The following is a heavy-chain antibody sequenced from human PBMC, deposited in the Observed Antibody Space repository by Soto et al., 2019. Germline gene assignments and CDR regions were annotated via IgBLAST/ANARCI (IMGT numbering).Heavy chain of an antibody. CDR3: AKDSSGWFDY. Sequence: EVQLVESGGGLVQPGRSLRLSCAASGFTFDDYAMHWVRQAPGKGLEWVSGISWNSGSIGYADSVKDRFTISRDNAKNSLYLQMNSLRAEDTALYYCAKDSSGWFDYWGQGTLVTVSS. D-gene: IGHD6-19*01. CDR1: GFTFDDYA. V-gene: IGHV3-9*01. CDR2: ISWNSGSI. J-gene: IGHJ4*02.